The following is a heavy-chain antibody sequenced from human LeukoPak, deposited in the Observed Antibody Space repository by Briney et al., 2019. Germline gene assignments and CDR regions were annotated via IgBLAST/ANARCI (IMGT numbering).Heavy chain of an antibody. CDR2: ISGSGGTT. J-gene: IGHJ4*02. V-gene: IGHV3-23*01. Sequence: PGGSLRLSCAASGFTFSSYDMSWVRQAPGRGLEWVSVISGSGGTTNYADSVKGRFTISRDNSKNTLYLQLNSLRAEDTARYYCARNYYDSGDYYSIPSLWGQGTLVTVSS. CDR3: ARNYYDSGDYYSIPSL. D-gene: IGHD3-22*01. CDR1: GFTFSSYD.